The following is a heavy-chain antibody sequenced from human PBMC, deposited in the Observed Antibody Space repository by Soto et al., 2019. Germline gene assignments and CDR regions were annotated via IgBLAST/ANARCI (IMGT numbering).Heavy chain of an antibody. J-gene: IGHJ4*02. D-gene: IGHD2-2*02. CDR2: ISYDGSNK. V-gene: IGHV3-30*18. Sequence: GGSLRLSCAASGFTFSSYGMHWVRQAPGKGLEWVEVISYDGSNKYYADSVKGRFTISRDNSKNTLYLQMNSLRAEDTAVYYCAKDQGSYTPPDYWGQGTLVTVSS. CDR1: GFTFSSYG. CDR3: AKDQGSYTPPDY.